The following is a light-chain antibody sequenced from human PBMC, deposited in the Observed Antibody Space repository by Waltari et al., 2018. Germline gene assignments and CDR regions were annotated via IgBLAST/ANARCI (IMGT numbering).Light chain of an antibody. Sequence: QSVLTQPPSASGTPGQSVTLSCSGSSSNIGSNSVHWYQQLPGSAPKLLIYNDDHRPSGVPDRFSGSKSGTSASLAISGLQSEDEADYYCAAWDDSLNGWVFGGGTKLTVL. CDR3: AAWDDSLNGWV. CDR1: SSNIGSNS. V-gene: IGLV1-44*01. CDR2: NDD. J-gene: IGLJ3*02.